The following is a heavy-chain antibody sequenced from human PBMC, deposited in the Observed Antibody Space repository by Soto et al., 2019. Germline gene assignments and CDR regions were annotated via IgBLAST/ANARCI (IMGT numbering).Heavy chain of an antibody. Sequence: SETLSLTCTVSGGSVSSGSYYWSWIRQPPGKGLEWIGYIYYSGSTNYNPSLKSRVTISVDTSKNQFSLKLSSVTAADTAVYYCARGIQLWSGDYYFDYWGQGTLVTVSS. J-gene: IGHJ4*02. D-gene: IGHD5-18*01. CDR3: ARGIQLWSGDYYFDY. V-gene: IGHV4-61*01. CDR1: GGSVSSGSYY. CDR2: IYYSGST.